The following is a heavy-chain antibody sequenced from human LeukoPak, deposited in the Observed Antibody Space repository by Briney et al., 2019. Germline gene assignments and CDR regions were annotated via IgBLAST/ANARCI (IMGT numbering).Heavy chain of an antibody. CDR1: GFTFSSYA. Sequence: PGGSLRLSCAASGFTFSSYAMSWVRQAPGKGLEWVSAISGSGGSTYYADSVKGRFTISRDNSKNTLYLQMNSLRAEGTAVYYCAKDSNYYGSGSYFPYWGQGTLVAVSS. D-gene: IGHD3-10*01. CDR2: ISGSGGST. V-gene: IGHV3-23*01. J-gene: IGHJ4*02. CDR3: AKDSNYYGSGSYFPY.